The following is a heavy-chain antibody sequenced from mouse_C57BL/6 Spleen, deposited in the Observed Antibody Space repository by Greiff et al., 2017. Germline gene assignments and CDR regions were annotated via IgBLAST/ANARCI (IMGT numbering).Heavy chain of an antibody. V-gene: IGHV5-4*01. D-gene: IGHD2-1*01. CDR1: GFTFSSYA. CDR3: ARDGDYGNFDY. CDR2: ISDGGSYT. J-gene: IGHJ2*01. Sequence: EVQLQQSGGGLVKPGGSLKLSCAASGFTFSSYAMSWVRQTPEKRLEWVATISDGGSYTYYPDNVKGRFTISRDNAKNNLYLQMSHLKSEDTAMYYCARDGDYGNFDYWGQGTTLTVSS.